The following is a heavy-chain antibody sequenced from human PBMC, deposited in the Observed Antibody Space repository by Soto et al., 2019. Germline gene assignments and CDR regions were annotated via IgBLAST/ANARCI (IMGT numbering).Heavy chain of an antibody. CDR1: GYTFTSYY. CDR2: ISDHNGNT. V-gene: IGHV1-18*01. Sequence: QVQLVQSGAEVKKPGASVKVSCKASGYTFTSYYISWVRQAPGQGLEWMGWISDHNGNTNYAQKLQGRVIMTTDTATISAYMELRSLISDDTAVDYCARDAPPEDFWGHGTLVTFSS. J-gene: IGHJ4*01. CDR3: ARDAPPEDF.